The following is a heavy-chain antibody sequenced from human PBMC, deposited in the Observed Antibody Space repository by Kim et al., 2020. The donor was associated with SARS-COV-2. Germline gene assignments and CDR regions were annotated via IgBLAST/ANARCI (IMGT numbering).Heavy chain of an antibody. Sequence: GGSLRLSCAASGFTFSSYSMNWVRQAPGKGLEWVASISSTGNYKYYADSVKGRLTISRDNAKSSLYLQMNSLRADDTAVYFCARDNHYGDARRYGMDVWG. V-gene: IGHV3-21*01. CDR2: ISSTGNYK. CDR1: GFTFSSYS. D-gene: IGHD4-17*01. CDR3: ARDNHYGDARRYGMDV. J-gene: IGHJ6*01.